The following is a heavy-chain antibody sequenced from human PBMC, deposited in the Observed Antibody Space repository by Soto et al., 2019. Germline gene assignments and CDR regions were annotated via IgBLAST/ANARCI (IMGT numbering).Heavy chain of an antibody. CDR2: INHTGST. CDR1: GAPFSGYY. J-gene: IGHJ4*02. Sequence: ETLSLTCAVYGAPFSGYYWTWIRQPPGKGLEWIGEINHTGSTKYNPSLKSRVTISLDASKNQFSLSLRSVTAADTAVYYCARGREIFGAVTPFEYWGQGTQVTVSS. CDR3: ARGREIFGAVTPFEY. D-gene: IGHD3-3*01. V-gene: IGHV4-34*01.